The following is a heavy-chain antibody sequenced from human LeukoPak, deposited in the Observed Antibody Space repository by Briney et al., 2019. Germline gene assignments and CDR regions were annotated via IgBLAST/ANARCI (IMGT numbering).Heavy chain of an antibody. CDR1: GFTFSSYS. V-gene: IGHV3-21*01. Sequence: GGSLRLSCAASGFTFSSYSMNWVRQAPGKGLEWVSSISSSSSYIYYADSVKGRFTISRDNAKNPLYLQMNSLRAEDTAVYYCAGSITMVRGYYYGMDVWGQGTTVTVSS. J-gene: IGHJ6*02. CDR3: AGSITMVRGYYYGMDV. D-gene: IGHD3-10*01. CDR2: ISSSSSYI.